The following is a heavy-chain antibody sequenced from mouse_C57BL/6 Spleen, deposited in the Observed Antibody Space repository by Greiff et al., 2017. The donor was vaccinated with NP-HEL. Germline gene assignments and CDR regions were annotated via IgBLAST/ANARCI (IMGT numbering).Heavy chain of an antibody. CDR3: ARGSRYSYGYFDV. Sequence: EVMLVESGGGLVKPGGSLKLSCAASGFTFSSYAMSWVRQTPEKRLEWVATISDGGSYTYYPDNVKGRFTISRDNAKNNLYLQMSQLKSEDTAMYYCARGSRYSYGYFDVWGTGTTVTVSS. V-gene: IGHV5-4*03. D-gene: IGHD1-1*01. J-gene: IGHJ1*03. CDR1: GFTFSSYA. CDR2: ISDGGSYT.